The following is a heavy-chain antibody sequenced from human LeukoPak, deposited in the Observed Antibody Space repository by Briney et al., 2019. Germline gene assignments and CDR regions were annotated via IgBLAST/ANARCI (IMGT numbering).Heavy chain of an antibody. D-gene: IGHD2-2*01. CDR1: GFTFSSYA. V-gene: IGHV3-64D*06. J-gene: IGHJ4*02. CDR2: ISSNGGST. CDR3: MKEVWGCSSTSCYVFGDY. Sequence: GGSLRLSCSASGFTFSSYAMHWVRQAPGKGLEYVSAISSNGGSTYYADSVKGRFTISRDNSKNTLYLQMSSLRAEDTAVYYCMKEVWGCSSTSCYVFGDYWGQGTLVTVSS.